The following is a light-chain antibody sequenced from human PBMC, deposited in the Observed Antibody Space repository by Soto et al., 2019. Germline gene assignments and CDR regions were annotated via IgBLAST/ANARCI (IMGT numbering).Light chain of an antibody. CDR3: QTWGTGIQV. Sequence: QLVLTQSPSASASLGASVKLTCTLSSGHRSYAIAWHQQHPEKGPRYLMKLNSAGSHSKGDGIPDRISGSSSGAERYLTISSLQSEDEADYYCQTWGTGIQVFGGGTKRTVL. CDR2: LNSAGSH. J-gene: IGLJ2*01. CDR1: SGHRSYA. V-gene: IGLV4-69*01.